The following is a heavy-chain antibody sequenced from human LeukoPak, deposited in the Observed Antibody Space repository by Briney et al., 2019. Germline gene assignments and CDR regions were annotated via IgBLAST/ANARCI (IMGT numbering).Heavy chain of an antibody. CDR1: GYTFTGYY. D-gene: IGHD3-22*01. J-gene: IGHJ4*02. V-gene: IGHV1-2*02. CDR2: INPNSGGT. Sequence: ASVKVSCKASGYTFTGYYMHWVRQAPGQGLEWMGWINPNSGGTNYAQKFQGRVTTTRDTSISTAYMELSRLRSDDTAVYYCARSSRITMIVVVMPPGYWGQGTLVTVSS. CDR3: ARSSRITMIVVVMPPGY.